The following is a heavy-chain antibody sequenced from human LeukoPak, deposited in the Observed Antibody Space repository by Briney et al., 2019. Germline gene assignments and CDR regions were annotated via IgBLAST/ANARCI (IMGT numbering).Heavy chain of an antibody. CDR3: ARDLVTDYYGSGSYYWFDP. D-gene: IGHD3-10*01. CDR2: IIPILGIA. Sequence: ASVKVSCKASGGTFSSYAISWVRQAPGQGLEWMGRIIPILGIANYAQKFQGRVTMTTDTSTSTAYMELRSLRSDDTAVYYCARDLVTDYYGSGSYYWFDPWGQGTLVTVSS. CDR1: GGTFSSYA. J-gene: IGHJ5*02. V-gene: IGHV1-69*04.